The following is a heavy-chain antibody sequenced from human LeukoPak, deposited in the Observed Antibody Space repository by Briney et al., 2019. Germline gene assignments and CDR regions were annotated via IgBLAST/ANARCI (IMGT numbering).Heavy chain of an antibody. V-gene: IGHV7-4-1*02. D-gene: IGHD7-27*01. J-gene: IGHJ6*03. CDR3: ARASTGVPEIYYYYHMDV. CDR1: GYTFTSYA. Sequence: ASVKVSCKASGYTFTSYAMNWVRQAPGQGLEWMGWINTNTGNPTYAQGFTGRFVFSSDTSVSTAYLQISSLKAEDTAVYYCARASTGVPEIYYYYHMDVWGKGTTVTVSS. CDR2: INTNTGNP.